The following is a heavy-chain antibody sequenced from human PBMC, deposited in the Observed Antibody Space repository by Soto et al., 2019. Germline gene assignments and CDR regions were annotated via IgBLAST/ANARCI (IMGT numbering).Heavy chain of an antibody. D-gene: IGHD6-19*01. V-gene: IGHV3-21*01. CDR3: ARAPVAGTTGPV. CDR2: IDGSGASI. CDR1: GFTFSSYT. Sequence: GGSLRLSCAASGFTFSSYTMNWVRQAPGKGLQWVSSIDGSGASIYYADSLKGRFIISRDNARDSLYLQMDSLRPDDTAVYYCARAPVAGTTGPVWGQGTLVTVSS. J-gene: IGHJ4*02.